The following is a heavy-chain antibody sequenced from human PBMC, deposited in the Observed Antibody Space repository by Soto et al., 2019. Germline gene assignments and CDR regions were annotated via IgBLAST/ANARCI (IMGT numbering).Heavy chain of an antibody. CDR1: GFTFSSYS. CDR3: ARDQYYDYIWGSYRAQPHY. Sequence: EVQLVESGGGLVQPGGSLRLSCAASGFTFSSYSMNWVRQAPGKGLEWVSYISSSSSTIYYADSVKGRFTISRDNAKNSLYLQMNSLRAEDTAVYYCARDQYYDYIWGSYRAQPHYWGQGTLVTVSS. D-gene: IGHD3-16*02. V-gene: IGHV3-48*01. CDR2: ISSSSSTI. J-gene: IGHJ4*02.